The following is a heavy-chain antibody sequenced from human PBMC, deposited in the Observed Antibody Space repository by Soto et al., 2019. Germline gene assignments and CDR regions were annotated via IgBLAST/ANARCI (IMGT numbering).Heavy chain of an antibody. J-gene: IGHJ6*02. CDR3: ARGRLPDYYYYYGMDV. Sequence: QVQLVQSGAEVKKPGSSVKVSCKASGGTFSSYAISWVRQAPGQGLEWMGGIIPIFGTANYAQRFQGRVTITADKSTSTAYMELSSLRSEDTAVYYCARGRLPDYYYYYGMDVWGQGTTVTVSS. CDR2: IIPIFGTA. D-gene: IGHD6-25*01. CDR1: GGTFSSYA. V-gene: IGHV1-69*06.